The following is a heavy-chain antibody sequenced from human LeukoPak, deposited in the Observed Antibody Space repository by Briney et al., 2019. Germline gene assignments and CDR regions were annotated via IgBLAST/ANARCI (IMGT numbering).Heavy chain of an antibody. J-gene: IGHJ4*02. CDR3: ARNRGYSYGYPFDY. D-gene: IGHD5-18*01. CDR1: GGSISSSSYY. V-gene: IGHV4-61*05. Sequence: PSETLSLTCTVSGGSISSSSYYWGWIRQPPGKGLEWIGYVYYSGSTNYNPSLKSRVTISVDTSKNQFSLKLSSVTAADTAVYYCARNRGYSYGYPFDYWGQGTLVTVSS. CDR2: VYYSGST.